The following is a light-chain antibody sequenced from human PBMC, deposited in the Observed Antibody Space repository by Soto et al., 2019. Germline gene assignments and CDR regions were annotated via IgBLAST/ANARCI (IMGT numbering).Light chain of an antibody. V-gene: IGKV3-20*01. CDR1: QSVSSSF. Sequence: EFVLTQSPATLSLSPGERASLSCRASQSVSSSFLAWYQQKPGQAPRLLIYGASSRATGIPDRFSGTGSETDFTLTISRLGPEDFAVYYCQQYDNSPITFGQGTRLEIK. J-gene: IGKJ5*01. CDR2: GAS. CDR3: QQYDNSPIT.